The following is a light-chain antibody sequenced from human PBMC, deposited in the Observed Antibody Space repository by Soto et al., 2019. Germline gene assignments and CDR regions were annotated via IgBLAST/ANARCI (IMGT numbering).Light chain of an antibody. Sequence: EIVMTQSPATLSVSPGETATLSCRASQSVSRYLAWYQHRPGQAPRLLIYDASTRATGIPARFSGSGSGTEFSLTISSLQSEDFAVYSCQQCSDCPLFTFGQGTRLEIK. CDR3: QQCSDCPLFT. CDR1: QSVSRY. V-gene: IGKV3-15*01. CDR2: DAS. J-gene: IGKJ5*01.